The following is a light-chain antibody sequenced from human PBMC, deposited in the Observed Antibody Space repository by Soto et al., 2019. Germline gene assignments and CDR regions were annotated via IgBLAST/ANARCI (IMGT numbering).Light chain of an antibody. CDR3: QSYDSTLSGSRI. CDR1: SSNIGAGYD. J-gene: IGLJ2*01. Sequence: QSVLTQPPSVSGAPGQRGTISCTGSSSNIGAGYDVHWYQQVPGAAPKLLIYGDNNRPSGVPDRFSGSKSGTSASLAITGLQAEDEADYYCQSYDSTLSGSRIFGGGTKLTVL. CDR2: GDN. V-gene: IGLV1-40*01.